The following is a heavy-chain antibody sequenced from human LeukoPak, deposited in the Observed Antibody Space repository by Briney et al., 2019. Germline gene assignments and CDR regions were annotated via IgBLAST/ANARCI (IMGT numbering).Heavy chain of an antibody. CDR2: IIPILGIA. CDR3: ARNRGYQQEFDY. J-gene: IGHJ4*02. Sequence: GASVKVSCKASGGTFISYAISWVRQAPGQGLEWMGRIIPILGIANYAQKFQGRVTITADKSTSTAYMELSSLRSEDTAVYYCARNRGYQQEFDYWGQGTLVTVSS. D-gene: IGHD2-2*01. V-gene: IGHV1-69*04. CDR1: GGTFISYA.